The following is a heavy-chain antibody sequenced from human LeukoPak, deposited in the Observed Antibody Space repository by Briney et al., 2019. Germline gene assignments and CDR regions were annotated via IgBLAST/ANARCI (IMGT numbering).Heavy chain of an antibody. CDR3: ARDWVAAAANDAFDI. D-gene: IGHD6-13*01. CDR2: ISSSSSYI. Sequence: GGSLGLSCAASGFTFSSYSMNWVRQAPGKGLEWVSSISSSSSYIYYADSVKGRFTISRDNAKNSLYLQMNSLGAEDTAVYYCARDWVAAAANDAFDIWGQGTMVTVSS. CDR1: GFTFSSYS. J-gene: IGHJ3*02. V-gene: IGHV3-21*01.